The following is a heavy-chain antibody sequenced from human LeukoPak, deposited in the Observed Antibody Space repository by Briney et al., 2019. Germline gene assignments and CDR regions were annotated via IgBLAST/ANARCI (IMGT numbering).Heavy chain of an antibody. CDR3: ARVPRVRSSWYGDY. J-gene: IGHJ4*02. CDR2: ISYDGRNK. Sequence: PEGSLRLSCAASGFTFDNYAMHWVRQAPGKGLEWVAGISYDGRNKHYADFVKGRFTISRDNSKNTLYLQMNSLRAEDTAVYYCARVPRVRSSWYGDYWGQGTLVTVSS. V-gene: IGHV3-30*07. CDR1: GFTFDNYA. D-gene: IGHD6-13*01.